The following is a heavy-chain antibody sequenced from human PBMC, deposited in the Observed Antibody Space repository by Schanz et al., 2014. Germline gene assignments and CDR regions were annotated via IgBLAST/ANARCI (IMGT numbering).Heavy chain of an antibody. CDR3: ARKVVATIGGYYDN. CDR1: GFSVGNKY. D-gene: IGHD5-12*01. V-gene: IGHV3-30*03. J-gene: IGHJ4*02. Sequence: VQLVESGGGLVQPGGSLRLSCAASGFSVGNKYMNWVRQAPGKGLEWVALVSSDGNNDYYTDSVKGRFTISRDNAENTLFLQMNSLRAEDTAVYYCARKVVATIGGYYDNWGQGTLVTVSS. CDR2: VSSDGNND.